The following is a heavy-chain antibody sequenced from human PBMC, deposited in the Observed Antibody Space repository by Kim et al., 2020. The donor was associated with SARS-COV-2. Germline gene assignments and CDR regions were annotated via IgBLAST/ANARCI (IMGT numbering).Heavy chain of an antibody. D-gene: IGHD3-16*02. V-gene: IGHV4-31*03. CDR2: IYYSGST. Sequence: SETLSLTCTVSGGSISSGGYYWSWIRQHPGKGLEWIGYIYYSGSTYYNPSLKSRVTISVDTSKNQFSLKLSSVTAADTAVYYCAREHYDYVWGSYRYPDYYYGMDVWGQGTTVTVSS. CDR3: AREHYDYVWGSYRYPDYYYGMDV. CDR1: GGSISSGGYY. J-gene: IGHJ6*02.